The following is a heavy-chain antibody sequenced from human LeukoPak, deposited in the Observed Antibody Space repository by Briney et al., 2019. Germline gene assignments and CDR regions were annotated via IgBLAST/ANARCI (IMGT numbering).Heavy chain of an antibody. CDR3: AKDLQLGIVVVTAIYFDY. CDR2: ISGSGGST. J-gene: IGHJ4*02. D-gene: IGHD2-21*02. CDR1: GFTFSSYA. V-gene: IGHV3-23*01. Sequence: PGGSLRLSCAASGFTFSSYAMSWVRQALGKGLEWVSAISGSGGSTYYADSVKGRFTISRDNSKNTLYLQMNSLRAEDTAVYYCAKDLQLGIVVVTAIYFDYWGQGTLVTVSS.